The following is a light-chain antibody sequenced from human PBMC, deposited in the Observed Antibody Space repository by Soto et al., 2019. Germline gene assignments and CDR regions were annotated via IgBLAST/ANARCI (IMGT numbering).Light chain of an antibody. Sequence: QSVLTQSPSASASLGASVTLTCTLSSGHSSYAIAGHQQQPEKGPRYLMKLNSDGSHSKGDGIPDRFSGSSSGAERYLTIPNFESEDEDDYYCQTWGTGIVVFGGGTKLTVL. CDR1: SGHSSYA. V-gene: IGLV4-69*01. CDR3: QTWGTGIVV. CDR2: LNSDGSH. J-gene: IGLJ2*01.